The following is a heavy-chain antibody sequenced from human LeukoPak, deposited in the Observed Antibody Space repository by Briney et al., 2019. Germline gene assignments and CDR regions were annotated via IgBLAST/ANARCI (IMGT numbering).Heavy chain of an antibody. J-gene: IGHJ6*02. D-gene: IGHD3-16*01. CDR2: ISGSAAGGGT. V-gene: IGHV3-23*01. Sequence: GGSLRLSCAASGFSFSTYGMSWVRQAPGKGLDWVSAISGSAAGGGTYYADSVKGRFTIARDNSQNTLYLQMSSLRAEDTAVYYCAKTRGHDMDVWGQGTTVTVSS. CDR3: AKTRGHDMDV. CDR1: GFSFSTYG.